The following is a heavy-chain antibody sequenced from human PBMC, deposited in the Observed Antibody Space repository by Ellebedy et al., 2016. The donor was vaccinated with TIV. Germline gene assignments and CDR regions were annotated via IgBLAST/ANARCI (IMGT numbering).Heavy chain of an antibody. Sequence: ASVKVSCXVSGYTLTELSMHWVRQAPGKGLEWMGGFDPEDGETIYAQKFQGRVTMTEDTSTDTAYMELSSLRSEDTAVYYCARGGSNYYGSGSPDALFDYWGQGTLVTVSS. CDR1: GYTLTELS. V-gene: IGHV1-24*01. CDR2: FDPEDGET. J-gene: IGHJ4*02. CDR3: ARGGSNYYGSGSPDALFDY. D-gene: IGHD3-10*01.